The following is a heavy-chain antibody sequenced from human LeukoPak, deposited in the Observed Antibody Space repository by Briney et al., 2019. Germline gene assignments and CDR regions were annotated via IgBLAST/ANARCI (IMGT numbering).Heavy chain of an antibody. V-gene: IGHV1-2*02. J-gene: IGHJ6*03. CDR3: AREFVDSDTAMAESAPVNYYYYMDV. D-gene: IGHD5-18*01. CDR2: INPNSGGT. Sequence: ASVKVSCRASGYTFTGYYMHWVRQAPGQGLEWMEWINPNSGGTNYAQKFQGRVTMTRDTSISTAYMELSRLRSDDTAVYYCAREFVDSDTAMAESAPVNYYYYMDVWGKGTTVTVSS. CDR1: GYTFTGYY.